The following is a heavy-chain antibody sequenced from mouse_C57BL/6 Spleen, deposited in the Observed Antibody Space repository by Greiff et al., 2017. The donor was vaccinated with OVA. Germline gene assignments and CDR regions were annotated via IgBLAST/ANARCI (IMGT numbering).Heavy chain of an antibody. D-gene: IGHD1-1*01. V-gene: IGHV2-2*01. Sequence: VQVVESGPGLVQPSQSLSITCTVSGFSLPLSCFPCFRPSPGKGLALLGVIWSGGSTDYNAAFISRLSISKDNSKSQVFFKMNKRQADDTAIYYCAMKGSNYAMDYWGQGTSVTVSS. CDR1: GFSLPLSC. J-gene: IGHJ4*01. CDR2: IWSGGST. CDR3: AMKGSNYAMDY.